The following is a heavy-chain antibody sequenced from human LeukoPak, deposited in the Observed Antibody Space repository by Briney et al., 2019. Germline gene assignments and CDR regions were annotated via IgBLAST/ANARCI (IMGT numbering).Heavy chain of an antibody. D-gene: IGHD5-12*01. CDR2: IYTSGST. J-gene: IGHJ3*02. Sequence: SETLSLTCTVSGGSISSYYWSWIRQPAGKRLEWIGRIYTSGSTNYNPSLKSRVTISVDTSKNQFSLRLSSVNAADTAVYYCARVYGSGYDFRGAFDIWGQGTMVTVSS. V-gene: IGHV4-4*07. CDR3: ARVYGSGYDFRGAFDI. CDR1: GGSISSYY.